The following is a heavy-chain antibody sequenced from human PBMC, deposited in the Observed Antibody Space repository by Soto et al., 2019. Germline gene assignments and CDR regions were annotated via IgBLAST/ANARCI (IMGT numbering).Heavy chain of an antibody. CDR1: GGSISSCDYY. Sequence: PSQTLSLTCTVSGGSISSCDYYWSWVRQPPGKGLEWIGSLYYSWSTYYNPSLKSRGTISVDTSKNQFSLKLSSLTAADTAVYYCASDVSFPAVAGNPAHYYGMGVWGQESTVTVAS. CDR3: ASDVSFPAVAGNPAHYYGMGV. CDR2: LYYSWST. J-gene: IGHJ6*02. V-gene: IGHV4-30-4*01. D-gene: IGHD6-19*01.